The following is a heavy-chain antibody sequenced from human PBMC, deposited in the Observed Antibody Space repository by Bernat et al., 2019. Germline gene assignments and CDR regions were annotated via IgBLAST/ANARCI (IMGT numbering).Heavy chain of an antibody. J-gene: IGHJ4*02. Sequence: GQRVGAGGGLVQPGGSLRLSCAASGFTVSSNFMSWVRQAPGKGLEWVSVIYSGGSTYYADSVKGRFTISRDNSKNTLYLQMNSLRAEDTAVYYCAREDLLWFGGNYWGQGTLVTVSS. CDR1: GFTVSSNF. V-gene: IGHV3-66*01. CDR3: AREDLLWFGGNY. D-gene: IGHD3-10*01. CDR2: IYSGGST.